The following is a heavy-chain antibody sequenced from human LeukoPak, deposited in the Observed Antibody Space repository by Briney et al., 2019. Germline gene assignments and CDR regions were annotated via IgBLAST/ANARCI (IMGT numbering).Heavy chain of an antibody. J-gene: IGHJ6*03. V-gene: IGHV4-4*07. Sequence: SETLSLTCTVPGGSISRYYWSWIRQPAGKGLEWIGRIYTNGGTNYNPSLTSRVTMSIDTSKNKFYLKLSPVTAADTAVYYCARALVVGDATRKYYYYMDVWGKGTTVTVSS. CDR2: IYTNGGT. CDR3: ARALVVGDATRKYYYYMDV. CDR1: GGSISRYY. D-gene: IGHD2-2*01.